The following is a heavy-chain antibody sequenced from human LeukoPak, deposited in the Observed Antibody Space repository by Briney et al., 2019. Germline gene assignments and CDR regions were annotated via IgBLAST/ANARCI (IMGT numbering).Heavy chain of an antibody. D-gene: IGHD5-24*01. CDR1: GLTFSNVW. CDR3: TTERDYYFHY. CDR2: IISKTDGGTT. V-gene: IGHV3-15*01. J-gene: IGHJ4*02. Sequence: GGSLRLSCAASGLTFSNVWMSWVRQAPGKGLEWVGRIISKTDGGTTDYTAPVKGRFTISRDDSKNTLYLQMNSLKTEDTALYYCTTERDYYFHYWGQGTLVTVSS.